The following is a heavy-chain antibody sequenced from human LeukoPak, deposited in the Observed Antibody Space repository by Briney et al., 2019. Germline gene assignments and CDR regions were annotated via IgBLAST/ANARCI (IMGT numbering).Heavy chain of an antibody. CDR3: ARDYDFWSGYAPGY. CDR1: GFTFSSYW. J-gene: IGHJ4*02. CDR2: INTDGSST. D-gene: IGHD3-3*01. V-gene: IGHV3-74*01. Sequence: GGSLRLSCAASGFTFSSYWMHWVRQAPGRGLVWVSRINTDGSSTSYADTVKGRFTISRDNAKNTLYLQMNSLRAEDTAVYYCARDYDFWSGYAPGYWGQGTLVTVSS.